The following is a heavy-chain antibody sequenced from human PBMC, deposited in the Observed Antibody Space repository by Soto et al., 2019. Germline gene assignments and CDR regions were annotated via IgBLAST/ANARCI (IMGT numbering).Heavy chain of an antibody. Sequence: GGSLRLSCAASGFTFSSYGMHWVRQAPGKGLEWVAVIWYDGSNKYYADSVKGRFTISRDNSKNTLYLQMNSLRAEDTAVYYCARELENGDQDAFDIWGQGTMVTVSS. J-gene: IGHJ3*02. CDR2: IWYDGSNK. CDR1: GFTFSSYG. V-gene: IGHV3-33*01. D-gene: IGHD4-17*01. CDR3: ARELENGDQDAFDI.